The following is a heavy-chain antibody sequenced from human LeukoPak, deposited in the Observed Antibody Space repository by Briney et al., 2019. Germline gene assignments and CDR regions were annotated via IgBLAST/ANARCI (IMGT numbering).Heavy chain of an antibody. J-gene: IGHJ1*01. V-gene: IGHV3-48*03. CDR3: ARSNYYDSSGHLTQYFQH. CDR1: GFTFSSYE. CDR2: ISSSGSTI. D-gene: IGHD3-22*01. Sequence: GGSLRLSCAASGFTFSSYEMNWVRQAPGKGLEWVFYISSSGSTIYYADSVKGRFTISRDNAKNSLYLQMNSLRAEDTAVYYCARSNYYDSSGHLTQYFQHWGQGTLVTVSS.